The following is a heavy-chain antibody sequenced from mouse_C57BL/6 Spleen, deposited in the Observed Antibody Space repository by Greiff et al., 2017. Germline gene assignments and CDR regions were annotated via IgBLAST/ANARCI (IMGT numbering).Heavy chain of an antibody. CDR1: GYAFSSYW. V-gene: IGHV1-80*01. Sequence: QVQLQQSGAELVKPGASVKISCKASGYAFSSYWMNWVKQRPGKGLEWIGQIYPGDGATNYNGKFKGKATLTADKSSSTASMQLSSLTSEDSAVYCCANTVGATDWYFDVWGTGTTVTVSS. CDR2: IYPGDGAT. J-gene: IGHJ1*03. D-gene: IGHD1-1*01. CDR3: ANTVGATDWYFDV.